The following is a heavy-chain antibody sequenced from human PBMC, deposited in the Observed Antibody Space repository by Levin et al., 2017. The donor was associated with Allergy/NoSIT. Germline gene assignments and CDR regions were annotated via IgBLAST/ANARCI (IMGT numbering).Heavy chain of an antibody. D-gene: IGHD3-3*01. J-gene: IGHJ2*01. CDR3: ARGRAIRFLEWLLEYSDWYFDL. V-gene: IGHV1-8*01. CDR1: GYTFTSYD. Sequence: PSASVKVSCKASGYTFTSYDINWVRQATGQGLEWMGWMNPNSGNTGYAQKFQGRVTMTRNTSISTAYMELSSLRSEDTAVYYCARGRAIRFLEWLLEYSDWYFDLWGRGTLVTVSS. CDR2: MNPNSGNT.